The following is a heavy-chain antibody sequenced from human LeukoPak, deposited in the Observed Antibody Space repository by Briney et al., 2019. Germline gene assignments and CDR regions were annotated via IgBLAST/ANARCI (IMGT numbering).Heavy chain of an antibody. D-gene: IGHD2-8*01. J-gene: IGHJ5*02. CDR1: GGSISSCYYY. CDR2: IYYSGST. CDR3: ARGPGRYCTNGVCYRPALFWFDP. V-gene: IGHV4-39*01. Sequence: PSETLSLTCTVSGGSISSCYYYWGWIRQPPGKGLEWIGSIYYSGSTYYNPSLKSRVTISVDTSKNQFSLKLSSVTAADTAVYYCARGPGRYCTNGVCYRPALFWFDPWGQGTLVTVSS.